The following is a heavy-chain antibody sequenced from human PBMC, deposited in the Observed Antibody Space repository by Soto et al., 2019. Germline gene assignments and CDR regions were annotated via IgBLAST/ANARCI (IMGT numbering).Heavy chain of an antibody. Sequence: QVQLVESGGGVVQPGRSLRLSCAGSGFTFSSYGMHWVRQAPGKGLEWVAVISYDGSDKYYGDSVKGRFTISRDDSKNTLNLQMNSLRVEDTAIYYCAKTAGYDYVWGSSGLDPWGQGTLVTVSS. CDR2: ISYDGSDK. D-gene: IGHD3-16*01. V-gene: IGHV3-30*18. CDR3: AKTAGYDYVWGSSGLDP. J-gene: IGHJ5*02. CDR1: GFTFSSYG.